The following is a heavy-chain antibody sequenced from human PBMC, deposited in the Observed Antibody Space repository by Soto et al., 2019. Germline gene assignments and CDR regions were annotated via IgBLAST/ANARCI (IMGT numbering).Heavy chain of an antibody. Sequence: VKVSCKASGYTFTSYGISWVRQAPGQGLEWMGWISAYNGNTNYTQKLQGRVTMTTDTSTSTAYMELRSLRSDDTAVYYCARGGTVFEEVAADWFDPWGQGTLVTVSS. D-gene: IGHD2-15*01. CDR3: ARGGTVFEEVAADWFDP. CDR2: ISAYNGNT. CDR1: GYTFTSYG. V-gene: IGHV1-18*04. J-gene: IGHJ5*02.